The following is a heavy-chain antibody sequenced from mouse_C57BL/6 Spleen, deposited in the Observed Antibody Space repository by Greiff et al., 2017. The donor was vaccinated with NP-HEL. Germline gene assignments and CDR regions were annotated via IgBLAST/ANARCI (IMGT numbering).Heavy chain of an antibody. CDR2: IDPSDSET. CDR3: ASTGNAMDY. Sequence: QVQLQQPGAELVRPGSSVKLSCKASGYTFTSYWMHWVKQRPIQGLEWIGNIDPSDSETHYNQKFKDKATLTVDKSASTAYMQLSSLTSEDSAVYYCASTGNAMDYWGQGTSVTVSS. CDR1: GYTFTSYW. D-gene: IGHD4-1*02. J-gene: IGHJ4*01. V-gene: IGHV1-52*01.